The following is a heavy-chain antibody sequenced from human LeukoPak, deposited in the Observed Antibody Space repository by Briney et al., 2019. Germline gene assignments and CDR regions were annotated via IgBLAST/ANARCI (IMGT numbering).Heavy chain of an antibody. V-gene: IGHV3-23*01. CDR1: GITVSNND. CDR2: ISGSGGST. D-gene: IGHD3-10*01. CDR3: AKDTGSGSYYPLYFDY. Sequence: GGSLRLSCAASGITVSNNDMSWVRQAPGKGLEWVSAISGSGGSTYYADSVKGRFTISRDNSKNTLYLQMNSLRAEDTAVYYCAKDTGSGSYYPLYFDYWGQGTLVTVSS. J-gene: IGHJ4*02.